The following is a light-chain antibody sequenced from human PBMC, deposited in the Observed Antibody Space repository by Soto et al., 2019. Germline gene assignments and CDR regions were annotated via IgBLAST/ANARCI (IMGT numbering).Light chain of an antibody. V-gene: IGLV2-14*01. CDR3: SSYTSSSTPS. J-gene: IGLJ1*01. Sequence: QSVLTQPASVSGSPGQSITISCTGTSNDIGGYNYVSWYQQHPGKAPKLMNYDVSNRPSGVSNRFSGSKSDNTASLTISGLQAEDEADYYCSSYTSSSTPSFGTGTKVTVL. CDR1: SNDIGGYNY. CDR2: DVS.